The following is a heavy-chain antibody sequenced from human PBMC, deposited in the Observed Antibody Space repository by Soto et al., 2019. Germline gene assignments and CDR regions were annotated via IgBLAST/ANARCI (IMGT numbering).Heavy chain of an antibody. CDR3: ASELRYPDY. CDR2: LYYRGST. CDR1: VGSISSGDYY. V-gene: IGHV4-30-4*01. Sequence: PSETLSLACTVYVGSISSGDYYWSWIRQPPGKGLEWIGYLYYRGSTYYNPSLKSRVTISVDTSKNQFSLKLSSVTAADTAVYYCASELRYPDYWGQGTVVTVSS. J-gene: IGHJ4*02. D-gene: IGHD3-9*01.